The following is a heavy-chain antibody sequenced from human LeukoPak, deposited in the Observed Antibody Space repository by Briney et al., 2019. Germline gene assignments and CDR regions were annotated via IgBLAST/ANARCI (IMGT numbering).Heavy chain of an antibody. CDR2: IKQDGSKT. Sequence: GGSLRLSCAASGFTFSRYWMNWVRQAPGKGLEWVANIKQDGSKTNYVDSVKGRFTVSRDNAKNSLYLQMNSLRAEDTAVYYCARDQWGIAAAGHYYMDVWGKGTTVTVSS. CDR1: GFTFSRYW. V-gene: IGHV3-7*01. D-gene: IGHD6-13*01. CDR3: ARDQWGIAAAGHYYMDV. J-gene: IGHJ6*03.